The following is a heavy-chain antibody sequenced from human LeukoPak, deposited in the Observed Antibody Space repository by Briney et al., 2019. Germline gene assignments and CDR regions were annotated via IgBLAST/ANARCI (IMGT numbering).Heavy chain of an antibody. Sequence: GESLKISCKGSGYSFTSYWIGWVRQMPGKGLEWMGIIYPGDSDTRYSPSFQGQVTISADKSISTAYLQWSSLKASDTAMYYCARHTENVEMATIDAFDIWGQGTKVTVSS. CDR3: ARHTENVEMATIDAFDI. D-gene: IGHD5-24*01. V-gene: IGHV5-51*01. J-gene: IGHJ3*02. CDR2: IYPGDSDT. CDR1: GYSFTSYW.